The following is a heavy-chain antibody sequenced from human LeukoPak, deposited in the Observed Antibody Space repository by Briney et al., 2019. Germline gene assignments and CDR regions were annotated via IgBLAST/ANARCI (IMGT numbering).Heavy chain of an antibody. D-gene: IGHD2-15*01. CDR3: ARDSGDCSGGSCRKDAFDI. J-gene: IGHJ3*02. Sequence: PSETLSLTCTVSGGSISSSRYYGGWIRQPPGKGLEWIGSLYYSGNTYYNPSLKSRVTISVDTSKNQFSLKLSSVTAADTAVYYCARDSGDCSGGSCRKDAFDIWGQGTMVTVSS. CDR1: GGSISSSRYY. V-gene: IGHV4-39*07. CDR2: LYYSGNT.